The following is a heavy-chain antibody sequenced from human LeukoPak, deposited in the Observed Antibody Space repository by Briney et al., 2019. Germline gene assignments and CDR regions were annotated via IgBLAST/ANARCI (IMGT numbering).Heavy chain of an antibody. CDR1: GGSISSYY. CDR3: ARHVSSDGYNFFIDY. D-gene: IGHD5-24*01. Sequence: SETLSITCTVSGGSISSYYWGWIRQPPGKGLEWIGSIYYSGSTYYNPSLKSRVTISVDTSKNQFSLKLSSVTAADTAVYYCARHVSSDGYNFFIDYWGQGTLVTVSS. CDR2: IYYSGST. V-gene: IGHV4-39*01. J-gene: IGHJ4*02.